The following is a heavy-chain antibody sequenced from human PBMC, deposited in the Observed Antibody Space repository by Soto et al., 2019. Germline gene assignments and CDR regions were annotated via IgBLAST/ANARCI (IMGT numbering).Heavy chain of an antibody. D-gene: IGHD6-19*01. J-gene: IGHJ4*02. CDR1: GFTFSSSA. CDR3: AKANKFSSDWYDY. V-gene: IGHV3-23*01. CDR2: ISGGGAST. Sequence: GGSLRLSCAASGFTFSSSAMAWVRQAPGKGLEWVSGISGGGASTYYADSVRGRFTISRDNSKNTVYLQMNSLRAEDTAVYYCAKANKFSSDWYDYWGQGTLVTVSS.